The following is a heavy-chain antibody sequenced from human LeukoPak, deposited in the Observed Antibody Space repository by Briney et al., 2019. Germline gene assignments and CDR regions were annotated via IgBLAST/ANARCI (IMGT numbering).Heavy chain of an antibody. V-gene: IGHV3-74*01. CDR1: GFTFSSYW. Sequence: GGSLRLSCAASGFTFSSYWMHWVRQAPGKGLVWVSRLTSDGSSTSYADSVKGRFTISRDNAKNTLYLQINNLRAEDTAVYCCARAYYYGMDVWGQGTTVTVSS. J-gene: IGHJ6*02. CDR2: LTSDGSST. CDR3: ARAYYYGMDV.